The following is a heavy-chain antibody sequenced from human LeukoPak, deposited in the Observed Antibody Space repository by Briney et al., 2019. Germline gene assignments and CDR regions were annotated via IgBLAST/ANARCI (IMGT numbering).Heavy chain of an antibody. CDR3: ANTLTTVVIPGAFDI. J-gene: IGHJ3*02. CDR2: ISGSGGST. CDR1: GFTFSSYA. V-gene: IGHV3-23*01. Sequence: PGGSLRLSCAASGFTFSSYAMSWVRQAPGKGLEWVSAISGSGGSTYYADSVKGWFTISRDNSKNTLYLQMNSLRAEDTAVYYCANTLTTVVIPGAFDIWGQGTMVTVSS. D-gene: IGHD4-23*01.